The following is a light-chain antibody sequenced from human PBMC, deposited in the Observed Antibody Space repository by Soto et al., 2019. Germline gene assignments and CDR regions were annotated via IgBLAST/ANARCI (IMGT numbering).Light chain of an antibody. CDR3: SSYAGNTRYV. Sequence: QSVLTQPPSASGSPGQSVTISCTGTTSDVGGYNYVSWYQQRPGTVSKLMIYEVTKRPSGVPDRFSGSKSGNTASLTVSGLQPEDEADYYCSSYAGNTRYVFGTGTKVTV. CDR2: EVT. CDR1: TSDVGGYNY. J-gene: IGLJ1*01. V-gene: IGLV2-8*01.